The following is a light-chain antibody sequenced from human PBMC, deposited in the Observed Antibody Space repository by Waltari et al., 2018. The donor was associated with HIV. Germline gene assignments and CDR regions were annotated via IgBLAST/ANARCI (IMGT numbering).Light chain of an antibody. J-gene: IGLJ1*01. CDR1: SGYSNYK. CDR2: LGTGGIVG. Sequence: QPVLTQPPSASASLGASVTLTCTLSSGYSNYKVDWYQQRPGTGPRFVMRLGTGGIVGSKGDGIPDRFSVLGSGLNRYLTIKNIQEEDESDYHCGADLGSGSNFVYVFGTGTKVTVL. V-gene: IGLV9-49*01. CDR3: GADLGSGSNFVYV.